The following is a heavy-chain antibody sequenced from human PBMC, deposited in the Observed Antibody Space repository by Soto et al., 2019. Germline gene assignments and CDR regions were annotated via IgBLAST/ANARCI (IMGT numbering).Heavy chain of an antibody. J-gene: IGHJ4*02. Sequence: PSEMMSVSRSVSGASGTIHDWWNLFRQPPGRGLEWIGEIYRTGSTNYNPSLKSRVTISLDKSENQFSLKVTSLTAADTAVYYCASRDPGTSVDYWGQGTLVIVSS. D-gene: IGHD1-7*01. CDR2: IYRTGST. CDR3: ASRDPGTSVDY. CDR1: GASGTIHDW. V-gene: IGHV4-4*02.